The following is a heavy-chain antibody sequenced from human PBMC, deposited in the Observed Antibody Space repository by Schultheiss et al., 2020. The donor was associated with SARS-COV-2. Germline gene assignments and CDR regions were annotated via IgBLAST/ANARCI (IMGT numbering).Heavy chain of an antibody. D-gene: IGHD2-2*01. CDR1: GFTFGDYA. J-gene: IGHJ6*02. Sequence: GALRLSCTASGFTFGDYAMSWFRQAPGKGLEWVAVIWYDGSNKYYADSVKGRFTISRDNSKNTLYLQMNSLRAEDTAVYYCAREASREVPAAKEDRAYYYYGMDVWGQGTTVTVSS. CDR3: AREASREVPAAKEDRAYYYYGMDV. CDR2: IWYDGSNK. V-gene: IGHV3-33*01.